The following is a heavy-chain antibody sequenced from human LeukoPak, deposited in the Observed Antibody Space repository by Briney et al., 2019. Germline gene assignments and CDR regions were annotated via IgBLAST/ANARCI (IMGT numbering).Heavy chain of an antibody. Sequence: PGRSLRLSCAASGFTFSNYGMHWVRQTPDKALEWVAIIWNDGTYDYYADSVKGRFTISRDNSKNMLYLQMNSLRAEDTAVYYCAKPTRGGGGSFLIEQWGQGTLVTVSS. V-gene: IGHV3-33*06. CDR2: IWNDGTYD. CDR1: GFTFSNYG. D-gene: IGHD1-26*01. J-gene: IGHJ4*02. CDR3: AKPTRGGGGSFLIEQ.